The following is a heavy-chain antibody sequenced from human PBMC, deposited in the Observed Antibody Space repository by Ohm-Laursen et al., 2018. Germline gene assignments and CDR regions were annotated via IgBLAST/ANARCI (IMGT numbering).Heavy chain of an antibody. J-gene: IGHJ6*02. V-gene: IGHV4-34*01. CDR2: INHIGRT. Sequence: GTLSLTCAVYGGSFSGYDWSWTRQPPGKGLEWIGEINHIGRTNYNPSLKSRVTISVDTSKNQVSLKLTSVTAADTAVYYCARASMDVWGQGTTVTVSS. CDR3: ARASMDV. CDR1: GGSFSGYD.